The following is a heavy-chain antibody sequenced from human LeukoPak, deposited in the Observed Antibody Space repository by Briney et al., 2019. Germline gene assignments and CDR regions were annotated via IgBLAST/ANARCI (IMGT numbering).Heavy chain of an antibody. CDR1: GDSISSGDYY. CDR3: ARRKSGWFDP. V-gene: IGHV4-30-4*01. CDR2: IYYSGTT. J-gene: IGHJ5*02. Sequence: SETLSLTCTISGDSISSGDYYWTWFRPPPGTGQEWIGYIYYSGTTYYNPSLKSRATISVETSKNQFSLKVSSVTAADTAVYYCARRKSGWFDPWGQGTLVTVSS.